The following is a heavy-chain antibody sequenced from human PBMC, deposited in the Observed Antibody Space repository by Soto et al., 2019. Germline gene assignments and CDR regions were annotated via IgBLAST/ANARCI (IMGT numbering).Heavy chain of an antibody. Sequence: LRLSCAASGFTFCDYYMNWVRQAPGKGLEWVSSISSSSTIYYADSVKGRFTISRDNAKNSLYLQMNSLRAEDTAVYYCARDRRITIFGDYYYYYDMDVWGQGTTVTVSS. D-gene: IGHD3-3*01. CDR3: ARDRRITIFGDYYYYYDMDV. V-gene: IGHV3-11*04. J-gene: IGHJ6*02. CDR2: ISSSSTI. CDR1: GFTFCDYY.